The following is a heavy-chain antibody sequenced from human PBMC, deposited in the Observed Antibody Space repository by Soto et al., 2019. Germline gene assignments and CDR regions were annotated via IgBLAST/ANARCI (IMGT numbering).Heavy chain of an antibody. CDR1: GGSISSYY. CDR2: IYYSGST. V-gene: IGHV4-59*01. Sequence: PSETLSLTCTVSGGSISSYYWSWIRQPPGKGLEWIGYIYYSGSTNYNPSLKSRVTISVDTSKNQFSLKLSSVTAAATAVSYCPWSYTSYVFDWFGPWGQGPLVTVSS. D-gene: IGHD6-6*01. CDR3: PWSYTSYVFDWFGP. J-gene: IGHJ5*02.